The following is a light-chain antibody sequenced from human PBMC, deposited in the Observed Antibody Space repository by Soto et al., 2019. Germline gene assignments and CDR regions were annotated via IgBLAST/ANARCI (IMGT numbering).Light chain of an antibody. CDR3: CSYTSGTSV. Sequence: QSALTQPASESGSPGQSITISCTGTSTDVNGRNYVSWYQQHPGKAPKVIIYEVTNRPSGISHRFSGSKSGNTASLTISGLQAEDEADYYCCSYTSGTSVFGTGTKVTVL. CDR1: STDVNGRNY. CDR2: EVT. V-gene: IGLV2-14*01. J-gene: IGLJ1*01.